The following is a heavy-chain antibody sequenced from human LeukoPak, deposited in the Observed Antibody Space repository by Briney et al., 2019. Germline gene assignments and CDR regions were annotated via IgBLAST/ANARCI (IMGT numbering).Heavy chain of an antibody. Sequence: GGSLRLSCAASGFTFSSYGMHWVRQAPGKGLEWVAFIRYDGSNKYYADSVKGRFTISRDNSKNTLYLQMNSLRAEDTAVYYCATDIVVVPAAILKRDYWGQGTLVTVSS. V-gene: IGHV3-30*02. D-gene: IGHD2-2*02. CDR3: ATDIVVVPAAILKRDY. CDR1: GFTFSSYG. CDR2: IRYDGSNK. J-gene: IGHJ4*02.